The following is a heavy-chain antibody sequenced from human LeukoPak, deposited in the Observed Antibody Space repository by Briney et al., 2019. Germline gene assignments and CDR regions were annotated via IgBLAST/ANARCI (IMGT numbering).Heavy chain of an antibody. Sequence: GGSLRLSCAASGFTFSSYSMNCVRQAPGKGLEWVSFISGGGSYIYYAESVKGRFTISRDNAKNSLYLQMNSLRAEDTSVYYCARESKGRSKIDYWGQGTLVTVSS. D-gene: IGHD6-6*01. V-gene: IGHV3-21*01. CDR1: GFTFSSYS. CDR3: ARESKGRSKIDY. J-gene: IGHJ4*02. CDR2: ISGGGSYI.